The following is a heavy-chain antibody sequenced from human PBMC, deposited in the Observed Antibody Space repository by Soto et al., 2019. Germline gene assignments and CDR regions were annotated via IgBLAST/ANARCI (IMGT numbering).Heavy chain of an antibody. CDR1: GGTFRTYA. V-gene: IGHV1-69*12. CDR3: AKGAVAGTPTSYSYYGMDV. D-gene: IGHD6-19*01. CDR2: IIPIFGTV. J-gene: IGHJ6*02. Sequence: QVQLLQSGAEVKKPGSSVRVSCEASGGTFRTYAISWVRQAPGQGLEWMGEIIPIFGTVNYAQRFQGRVTITADESTTTVYMDLRSLRSEDTAVYYCAKGAVAGTPTSYSYYGMDVWGQGTTVTVSS.